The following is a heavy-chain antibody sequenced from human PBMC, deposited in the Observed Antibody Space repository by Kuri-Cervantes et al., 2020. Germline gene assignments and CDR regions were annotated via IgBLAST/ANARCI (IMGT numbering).Heavy chain of an antibody. CDR3: ARMRAQGTSVVSVVVAATTAWFDP. CDR2: IYHSGST. V-gene: IGHV4-4*02. CDR1: GGSISSSNW. Sequence: SETLSLTCAVSGGSISSSNWWSWVRQPPGKGLEWIGEIYHSGSTNYNPSLKSRVTISVDKSKNQFSLKLSSVTAADTAVYYCARMRAQGTSVVSVVVAATTAWFDPWGQGTLVTVSS. D-gene: IGHD2-15*01. J-gene: IGHJ5*02.